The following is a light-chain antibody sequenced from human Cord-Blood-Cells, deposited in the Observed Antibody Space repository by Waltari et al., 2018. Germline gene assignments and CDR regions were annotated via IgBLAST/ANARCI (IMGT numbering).Light chain of an antibody. V-gene: IGLV2-11*01. CDR2: DVS. Sequence: QSALTPPRSVSGSPGQSVPLPCTGTSSDFGGYNYVFWYQQHPGKAPQLMIYDVSKRPSGVPDRFSGSKSGNTASLTISGLQAEDEADYYCCSYAGSYTNWVFGGGTKLTVL. CDR1: SSDFGGYNY. CDR3: CSYAGSYTNWV. J-gene: IGLJ3*02.